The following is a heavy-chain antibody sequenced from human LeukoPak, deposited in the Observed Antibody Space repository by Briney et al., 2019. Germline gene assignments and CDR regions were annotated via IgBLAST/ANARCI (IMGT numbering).Heavy chain of an antibody. CDR1: GGSISSYY. CDR2: IHISGIT. V-gene: IGHV4-4*08. Sequence: SSETLSLTCTVSGGSISSYYWSWIRQPPGKGLEWIGRIHISGITNYNPSLKSRVTISMDASKNRLSLKLTSVTAADTAVYYCARDLALDWSYYYYMDVWGKGTTVTVSS. CDR3: ARDLALDWSYYYYMDV. D-gene: IGHD3/OR15-3a*01. J-gene: IGHJ6*03.